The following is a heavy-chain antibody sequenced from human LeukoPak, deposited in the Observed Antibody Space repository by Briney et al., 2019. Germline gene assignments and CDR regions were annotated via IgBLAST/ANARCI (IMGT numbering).Heavy chain of an antibody. D-gene: IGHD4-17*01. J-gene: IGHJ4*02. Sequence: SETLSLTCTVSGGSISSSSYYWSWIRQPPGKGLEWIGYIYHSGSTYYNPSLKSRVTISVDRSKNQFSLKLSSVTAADTAVYYCARGSGMTTVTLFDYWGQGTLVTVSS. CDR2: IYHSGST. CDR3: ARGSGMTTVTLFDY. V-gene: IGHV4-30-2*01. CDR1: GGSISSSSYY.